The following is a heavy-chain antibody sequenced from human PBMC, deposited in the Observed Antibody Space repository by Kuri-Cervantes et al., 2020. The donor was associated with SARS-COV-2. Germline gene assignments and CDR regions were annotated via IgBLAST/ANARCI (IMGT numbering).Heavy chain of an antibody. CDR1: GFSLRDFG. D-gene: IGHD6-13*01. J-gene: IGHJ4*02. V-gene: IGHV3-30*18. CDR3: AKTSKSASSWFGHFDY. Sequence: SLKISCVASGFSLRDFGMHWVRQAPGKGLEWVAATSYNGKENYYGDSVKGRFTISRDNSKNTLYLEMDSLRTDDTAVYFCAKTSKSASSWFGHFDYWGQGSLVTVSS. CDR2: TSYNGKEN.